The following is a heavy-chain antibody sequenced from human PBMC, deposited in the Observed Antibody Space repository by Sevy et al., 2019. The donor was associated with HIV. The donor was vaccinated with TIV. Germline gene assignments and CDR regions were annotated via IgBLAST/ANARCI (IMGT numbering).Heavy chain of an antibody. V-gene: IGHV3-30*04. Sequence: GGSLRLSCAASGFTFSSYAMYWVRQAPGTGLEWVAVISYDGSNKYYADSVKGRFTISRDNSKDTLYLEMNSLRTEDTAVYYCARDHGAVVIVAATLFEYWGQRTLVTVSS. CDR2: ISYDGSNK. J-gene: IGHJ4*02. CDR1: GFTFSSYA. D-gene: IGHD2-15*01. CDR3: ARDHGAVVIVAATLFEY.